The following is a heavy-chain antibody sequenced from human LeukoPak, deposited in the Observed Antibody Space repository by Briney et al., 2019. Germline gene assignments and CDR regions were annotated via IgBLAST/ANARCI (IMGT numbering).Heavy chain of an antibody. Sequence: PGESLRLSCAASGFTFSSYEMNWVRQAPGQGLEWVSYISSSGSTIYYADSVKGRFTIYRDNAKNSLYLQMNRLRAEDTAVYYCARVDTLGSSWGQGTLVTVSS. CDR1: GFTFSSYE. J-gene: IGHJ4*02. D-gene: IGHD6-13*01. CDR3: ARVDTLGSS. V-gene: IGHV3-48*03. CDR2: ISSSGSTI.